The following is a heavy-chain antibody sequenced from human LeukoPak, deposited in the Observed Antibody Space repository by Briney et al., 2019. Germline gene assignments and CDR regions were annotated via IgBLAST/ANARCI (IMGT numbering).Heavy chain of an antibody. V-gene: IGHV1-8*01. D-gene: IGHD3-10*01. CDR2: MNPNSGNT. Sequence: GASVKVSCKASGYTFTSYDINWVRQATGQGLEWMGWMNPNSGNTDYARKFQGRVTMTRNTSISTAYMELSSLRSEDTAVYYCARGGGSGRYNWFDPWGQGTLVTVSS. CDR1: GYTFTSYD. J-gene: IGHJ5*02. CDR3: ARGGGSGRYNWFDP.